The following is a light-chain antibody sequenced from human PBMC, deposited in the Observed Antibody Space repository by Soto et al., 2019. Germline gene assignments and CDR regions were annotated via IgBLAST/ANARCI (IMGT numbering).Light chain of an antibody. V-gene: IGLV1-40*01. J-gene: IGLJ3*02. Sequence: QSVLTQPPSVSGAPGQRVSISCSGSTSNIGANFDVNWYQQFPGAAPKLLLSVNTNRPSGVPDRFSASKSCTSAAPVITGLQTEEEDDYYCQSYDNSRGGSRVFGGGTKLTVL. CDR2: VNT. CDR1: TSNIGANFD. CDR3: QSYDNSRGGSRV.